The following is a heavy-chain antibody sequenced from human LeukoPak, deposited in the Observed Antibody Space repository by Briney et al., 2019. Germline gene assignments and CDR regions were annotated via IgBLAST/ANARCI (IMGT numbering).Heavy chain of an antibody. J-gene: IGHJ3*02. CDR2: IYRSGII. Sequence: SETLSLTCTVSGGSISTYYWSWIRQPPGKGLESIAYIYRSGIINYNPSLQSRVTMSVDTSENRFSLNLSSMTAADTAVYYCARRQTFADSTAWYDTFDIWGHGTMVTVSS. D-gene: IGHD6-19*01. V-gene: IGHV4-59*08. CDR1: GGSISTYY. CDR3: ARRQTFADSTAWYDTFDI.